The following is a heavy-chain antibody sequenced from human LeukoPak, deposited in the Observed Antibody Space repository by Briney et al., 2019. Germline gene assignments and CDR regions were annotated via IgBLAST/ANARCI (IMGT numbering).Heavy chain of an antibody. Sequence: KSSETLSLTCTVSGGAISSNIYYWGWIRQPPGKGLEWIGSIYYSGSTYYIPSLKSRVTISVDMSTNQFSLKLSSVTSADTAVYYCARQPGKGYYYGMDVWGQGTTVSVSS. CDR2: IYYSGST. CDR1: GGAISSNIYY. V-gene: IGHV4-39*01. D-gene: IGHD3-10*01. J-gene: IGHJ6*02. CDR3: ARQPGKGYYYGMDV.